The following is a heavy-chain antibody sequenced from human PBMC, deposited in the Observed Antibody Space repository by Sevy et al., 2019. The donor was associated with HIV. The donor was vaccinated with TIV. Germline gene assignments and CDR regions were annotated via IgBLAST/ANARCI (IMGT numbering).Heavy chain of an antibody. V-gene: IGHV3-15*01. CDR1: GFTFSNAW. CDR2: IKSKTDGGTT. Sequence: GGSLRLSCAASGFTFSNAWMSWVRQAPGKGLEWVGRIKSKTDGGTTDYAAPVKGRFTISRDDSKNTLYLQMNSLKTEDTAVYYCTTGPLLVGSRDHWGQGTLVTVSS. CDR3: TTGPLLVGSRDH. J-gene: IGHJ1*01. D-gene: IGHD1-26*01.